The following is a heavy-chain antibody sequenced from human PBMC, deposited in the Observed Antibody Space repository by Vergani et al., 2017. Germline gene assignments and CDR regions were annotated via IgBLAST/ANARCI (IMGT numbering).Heavy chain of an antibody. CDR2: IYPADSDT. D-gene: IGHD1-1*01. CDR1: EYSFGNYW. CDR3: ARHTTYTDS. J-gene: IGHJ4*02. Sequence: EVELVQSGPEMRKPGESLKISCKGSEYSFGNYWIRWVRQMPGKGLEWMGIIYPADSDTRYSPSFQGQVTISADKSISTAFLQGDSLKASDTALYYCARHTTYTDSWGQGTLVTVSS. V-gene: IGHV5-51*01.